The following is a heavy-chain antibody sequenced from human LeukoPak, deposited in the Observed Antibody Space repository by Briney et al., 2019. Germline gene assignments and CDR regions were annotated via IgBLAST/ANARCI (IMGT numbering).Heavy chain of an antibody. D-gene: IGHD4-17*01. CDR2: IHYRGTT. V-gene: IGHV4-59*01. CDR3: ARSLTVTRRKYFDY. J-gene: IGHJ4*02. CDR1: GGSISSYY. Sequence: PSETLSLTCTVSGGSISSYYWSWIRQPPGKGLEWIGYIHYRGTTNYSPSLKSPITMSVDTSKNQFSLKLSSVTAADTAVYYCARSLTVTRRKYFDYWGQGTLVTVSS.